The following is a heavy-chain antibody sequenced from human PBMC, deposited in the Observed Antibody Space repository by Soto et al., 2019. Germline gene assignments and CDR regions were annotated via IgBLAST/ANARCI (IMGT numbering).Heavy chain of an antibody. J-gene: IGHJ4*02. CDR2: VSNDGSRK. V-gene: IGHV3-30*03. CDR3: ARDVAMPSGLGLGY. CDR1: GFAFTNYG. D-gene: IGHD6-25*01. Sequence: QVQVVESGGGVVQPGRSLRLSCAASGFAFTNYGMHWVRQAPGKGLEWVAFVSNDGSRKYYADSVKGRFTISRDNSENPIYLQMTSLRREDTAVFYCARDVAMPSGLGLGYWGQGALVTVSS.